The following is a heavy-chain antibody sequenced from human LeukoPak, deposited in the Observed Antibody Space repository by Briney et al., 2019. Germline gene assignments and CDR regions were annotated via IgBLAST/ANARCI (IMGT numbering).Heavy chain of an antibody. V-gene: IGHV4-59*08. CDR1: GGSISSYY. Sequence: PSETLSLTCIVSGGSISSYYWSWIRQPPGKGLEWIGYIYYSGSTNYNPSLKSRVTISVDTSKNQFSLKLSSVTAADTAVYYCARHPAAPDAFDIWGQGTMVTVSS. CDR2: IYYSGST. J-gene: IGHJ3*02. D-gene: IGHD2-15*01. CDR3: ARHPAAPDAFDI.